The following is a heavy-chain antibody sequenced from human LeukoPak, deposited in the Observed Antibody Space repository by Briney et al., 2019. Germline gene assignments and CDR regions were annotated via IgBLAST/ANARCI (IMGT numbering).Heavy chain of an antibody. CDR2: INPDSGGT. D-gene: IGHD6-19*01. CDR3: ARDLTYSSGWYWFDP. J-gene: IGHJ5*02. CDR1: AHTLTGDY. V-gene: IGHV1-2*06. Sequence: ASVKVSCKASAHTLTGDYMHWVRQAPGQGLEWMGRINPDSGGTKYAQKFQGRVTMTRDTSISTAYMELSRLRFDDTAMYYCARDLTYSSGWYWFDPWGQGTLVTVSS.